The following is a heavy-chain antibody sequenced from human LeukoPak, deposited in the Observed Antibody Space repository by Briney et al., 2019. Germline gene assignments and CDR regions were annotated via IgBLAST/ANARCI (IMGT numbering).Heavy chain of an antibody. Sequence: PSETLSLTRTVSGGSISSYYWSWIRQPPGKGLEWIGEINHSGSTNYNPSLKSRVTISVDTSKNQFSLKLSSVTAADTAVYYCARNQYYYDSSGYYLIPYYYYGMDVWGRGTTVTVSS. V-gene: IGHV4-34*01. CDR2: INHSGST. J-gene: IGHJ6*02. CDR3: ARNQYYYDSSGYYLIPYYYYGMDV. CDR1: GGSISSYY. D-gene: IGHD3-22*01.